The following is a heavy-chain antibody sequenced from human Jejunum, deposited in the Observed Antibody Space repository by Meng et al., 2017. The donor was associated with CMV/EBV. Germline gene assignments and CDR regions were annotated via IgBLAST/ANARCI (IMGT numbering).Heavy chain of an antibody. V-gene: IGHV1-2*02. CDR3: AKDAGSFLDYYFDF. CDR2: LNPYPGDT. J-gene: IGHJ4*02. D-gene: IGHD1-26*01. Sequence: EYTFTDSYVHWVRQAPGQGLEWLGYLNPYPGDTNYAQKFQGRVSMTRDTPTNTAYMELTRLRSDDTALYYCAKDAGSFLDYYFDFWGQGTLGTVSS. CDR1: EYTFTDSY.